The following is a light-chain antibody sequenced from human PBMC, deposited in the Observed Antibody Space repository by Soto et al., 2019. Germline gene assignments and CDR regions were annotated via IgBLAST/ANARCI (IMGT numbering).Light chain of an antibody. V-gene: IGKV2-30*01. CDR2: QVS. J-gene: IGKJ4*01. Sequence: DVVVTQSPLSLAVALGQPASISCRSSQGLVYSDGNTYLNWFQQRPGQSPRRLIYQVSNRESGVPDRFSGSGSGTEFILQISRVEAEDVGVYYCMKGTHWPLTFGGGTKVEIK. CDR1: QGLVYSDGNTY. CDR3: MKGTHWPLT.